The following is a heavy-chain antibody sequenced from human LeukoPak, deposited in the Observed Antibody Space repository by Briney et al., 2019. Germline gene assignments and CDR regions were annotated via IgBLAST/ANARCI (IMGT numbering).Heavy chain of an antibody. CDR1: GGSISSYY. CDR3: AREYGLQLWEDAFDI. D-gene: IGHD5-18*01. Sequence: SETLSLTCTVSGGSISSYYWSWIRQPPGKGLEWIGYIYYSGSTNYNPSLKSRVTISVDTSKNQFSLTLSSVTAADTAVYYCAREYGLQLWEDAFDIWGQGTMVTVSS. CDR2: IYYSGST. V-gene: IGHV4-59*01. J-gene: IGHJ3*02.